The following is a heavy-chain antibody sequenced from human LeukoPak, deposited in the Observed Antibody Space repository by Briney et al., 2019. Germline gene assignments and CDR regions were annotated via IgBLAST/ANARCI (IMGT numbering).Heavy chain of an antibody. CDR1: GYTFTSYD. CDR3: ARDHSSGWGVYWFDP. J-gene: IGHJ5*02. V-gene: IGHV1-8*01. Sequence: ASVKVSCKASGYTFTSYDINWVRQATGQGLEWMGWMNPNSGNTGYAQKFQGRVTMTRDTSTSTVYMELSSLRSEDTAVYYCARDHSSGWGVYWFDPWGQGTLVTVSS. CDR2: MNPNSGNT. D-gene: IGHD6-19*01.